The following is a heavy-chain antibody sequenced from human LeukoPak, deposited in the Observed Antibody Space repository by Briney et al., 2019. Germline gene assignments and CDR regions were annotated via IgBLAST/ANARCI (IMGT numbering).Heavy chain of an antibody. CDR2: IYYRGTT. J-gene: IGHJ6*02. Sequence: SETLSLTCVVSGASISSGSHYWNWIRQSPGRGLEWIGHIYYRGTTNYTPSPKSRVTISVDTSKNQFSLKLSSVTAADTAVYYCARGRHYYYYGMDVWGQGTTVTVSS. CDR3: ARGRHYYYYGMDV. CDR1: GASISSGSHY. V-gene: IGHV4-61*01.